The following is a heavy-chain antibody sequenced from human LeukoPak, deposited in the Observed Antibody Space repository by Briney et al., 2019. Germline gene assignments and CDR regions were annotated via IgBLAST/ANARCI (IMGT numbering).Heavy chain of an antibody. Sequence: ASVKVSCKASGYTFTSYGISWVRQAPGQGLEWMGWTSAHNDDTNYAETLQGRLTMTTDISTSTAYMELTSLRSDDTAVYYCARDWDSRNDYLDPWGQGTLVIVSS. CDR2: TSAHNDDT. D-gene: IGHD1-1*01. V-gene: IGHV1-18*01. CDR1: GYTFTSYG. J-gene: IGHJ5*02. CDR3: ARDWDSRNDYLDP.